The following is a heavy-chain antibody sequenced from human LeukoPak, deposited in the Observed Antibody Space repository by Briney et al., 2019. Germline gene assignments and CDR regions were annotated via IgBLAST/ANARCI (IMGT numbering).Heavy chain of an antibody. Sequence: SETLSLTCTVSGASITSGSYYWTWIRQPAGKGLEWIGRIYTSGSTNYNPSLKSRVTISVDTSKNQFSLKLSSVTAADTAVYYCARALGAAPYYYYYMDVWGKGTTVTVSS. CDR2: IYTSGST. V-gene: IGHV4-61*02. CDR3: ARALGAAPYYYYYMDV. D-gene: IGHD3-16*01. J-gene: IGHJ6*03. CDR1: GASITSGSYY.